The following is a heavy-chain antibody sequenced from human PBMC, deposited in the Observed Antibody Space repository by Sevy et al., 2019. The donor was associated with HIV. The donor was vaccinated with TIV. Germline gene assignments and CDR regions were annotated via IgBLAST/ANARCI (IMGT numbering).Heavy chain of an antibody. Sequence: GGSLRLSCAASGFTFSTYAVSWVRQAPGKGLEWVAALNGDRTYYAGSVKGRFTISRDNPKNTVYLQVNSLRVEDTALYYCVKEETAPYFDCGGQGTLVTVSS. J-gene: IGHJ4*02. CDR1: GFTFSTYA. CDR3: VKEETAPYFDC. D-gene: IGHD2-21*02. CDR2: LNGDRT. V-gene: IGHV3-23*01.